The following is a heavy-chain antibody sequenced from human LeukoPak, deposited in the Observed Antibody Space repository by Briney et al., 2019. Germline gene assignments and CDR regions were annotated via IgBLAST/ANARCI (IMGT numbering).Heavy chain of an antibody. J-gene: IGHJ4*02. D-gene: IGHD2-2*01. V-gene: IGHV3-33*01. CDR3: ARENYADPGGLDY. Sequence: GGSLRLSCATSGFTFRTYHMHWVRQAPGKGLEWVGVIWYRVTENDYADSVKGRFTISRDDSRNTVYLEMKSLRVEDTAVYYCARENYADPGGLDYWGRGTLVTVS. CDR2: IWYRVTEN. CDR1: GFTFRTYH.